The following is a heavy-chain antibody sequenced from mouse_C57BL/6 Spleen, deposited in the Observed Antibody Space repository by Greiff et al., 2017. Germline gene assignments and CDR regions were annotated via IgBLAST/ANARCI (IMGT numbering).Heavy chain of an antibody. D-gene: IGHD2-4*01. CDR3: ARGIYDYDWGYAMDY. Sequence: EVKVVESGPGLAKPSQTLSLTCSVTGYSITSDYWNWIRKFPGNKLEYMGYISYSGSTYYNPSLKSRISITRDTSKNQYYLQLNSVTTEDTATYYCARGIYDYDWGYAMDYWGQGTSVTVSS. CDR2: ISYSGST. J-gene: IGHJ4*01. CDR1: GYSITSDY. V-gene: IGHV3-8*01.